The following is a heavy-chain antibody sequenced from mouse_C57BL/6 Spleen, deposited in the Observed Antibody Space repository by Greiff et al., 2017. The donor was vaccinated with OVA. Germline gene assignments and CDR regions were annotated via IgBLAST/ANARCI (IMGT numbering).Heavy chain of an antibody. CDR3: ARHRNGYYGAMDY. CDR2: ISSGSSYT. V-gene: IGHV5-6*01. J-gene: IGHJ4*01. D-gene: IGHD2-3*01. CDR1: GFTFSSYG. Sequence: EVQLVESGGDLVKPGGSLKLSCAASGFTFSSYGMSWVRQTPDKRLEWVATISSGSSYTYYPDSVKGPFTISIDNAKNTLYLQMSSLKSEDTAMYYCARHRNGYYGAMDYWGQGTSVTVSS.